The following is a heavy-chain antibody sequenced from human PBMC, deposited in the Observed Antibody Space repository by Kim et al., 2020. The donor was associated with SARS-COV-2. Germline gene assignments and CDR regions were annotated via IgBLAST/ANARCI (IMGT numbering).Heavy chain of an antibody. CDR1: GGSISSSNW. D-gene: IGHD3-22*01. V-gene: IGHV4-4*02. Sequence: SETLSLTCAVSGGSISSSNWWSWVRQPPGKGLEWIGEIYHSGSTNYNPSLKSRVTISVDKSKNQFSLKLSSVTAADTAVYYCARWEEYYYDSKYYYGMDVWGQGTTVTVSS. J-gene: IGHJ6*02. CDR3: ARWEEYYYDSKYYYGMDV. CDR2: IYHSGST.